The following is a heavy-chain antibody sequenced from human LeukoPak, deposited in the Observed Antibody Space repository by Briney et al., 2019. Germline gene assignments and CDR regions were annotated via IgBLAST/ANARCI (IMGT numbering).Heavy chain of an antibody. J-gene: IGHJ6*03. V-gene: IGHV3-21*01. CDR2: ITSSSYM. CDR1: GFTFSTYS. Sequence: GGSLRLSCAVSGFTFSTYSMHWVRQAPGRGLEWVSSITSSSYMYYADSVKGRFTISRDNAKNSLSLQMNSLRAEDTAVYYCATGYSGYHSNYYYMDVWGKGTTVTVSS. CDR3: ATGYSGYHSNYYYMDV. D-gene: IGHD5-12*01.